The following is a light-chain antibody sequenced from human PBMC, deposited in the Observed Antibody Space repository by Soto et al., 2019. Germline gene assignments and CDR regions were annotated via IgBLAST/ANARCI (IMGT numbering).Light chain of an antibody. V-gene: IGKV3-15*01. J-gene: IGKJ2*01. Sequence: EIVMTQSPATLSVSPGKRATLSCRASQSVSSNLAWYQQKPGQAPRLLFYGASTRATGIPARFSGSGSGTEFTLTISSLQSEDFAVYYCQQYNNWRRTFGQGTKLEIK. CDR1: QSVSSN. CDR2: GAS. CDR3: QQYNNWRRT.